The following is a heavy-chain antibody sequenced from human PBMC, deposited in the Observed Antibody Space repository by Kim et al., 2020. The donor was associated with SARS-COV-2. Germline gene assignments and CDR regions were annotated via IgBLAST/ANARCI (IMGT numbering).Heavy chain of an antibody. V-gene: IGHV3-23*01. D-gene: IGHD3-9*01. CDR2: VSAAGTST. CDR3: AKGTPGPLHQKRYFAY. CDR1: GFTYRNYA. Sequence: GGSLRLSCVASGFTYRNYAMAWVRQTPGKGLEWVSAVSAAGTSTYYADSVKGRFTISRDSSINTHFLEMNNLGDEDTAIYYCAKGTPGPLHQKRYFAYWGQGTLVTVSS. J-gene: IGHJ4*02.